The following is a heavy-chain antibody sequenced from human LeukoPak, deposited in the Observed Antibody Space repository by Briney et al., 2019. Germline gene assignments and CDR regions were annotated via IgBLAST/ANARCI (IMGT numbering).Heavy chain of an antibody. CDR1: GGSVSSGSYY. CDR3: ARSFGSGSYFFDY. CDR2: IYYSGST. J-gene: IGHJ4*02. V-gene: IGHV4-61*01. D-gene: IGHD3-10*01. Sequence: SETPSLTCTVSGGSVSSGSYYWGWIRLHPGKGLEWIGYIYYSGSTNYNPSLKSRVTISVDTSRNQFSLKLSSVTAADTAVYYCARSFGSGSYFFDYWGQGTLVTVYS.